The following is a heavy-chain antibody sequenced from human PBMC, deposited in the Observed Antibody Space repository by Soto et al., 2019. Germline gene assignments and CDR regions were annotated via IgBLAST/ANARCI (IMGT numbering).Heavy chain of an antibody. CDR3: ARDVAAYCSGGSCYSVSFDY. D-gene: IGHD2-15*01. V-gene: IGHV1-18*01. CDR2: ISAYNGNT. J-gene: IGHJ4*02. CDR1: GYTFTSYG. Sequence: QVQLVQSGAEVKKPGASVKVSCKASGYTFTSYGISWVRQAPGQGLEWMGWISAYNGNTNYAQKLQGRVTMTTDTSTSTAYMELRSLRSDDTAVYYCARDVAAYCSGGSCYSVSFDYWVQGTLVTVSS.